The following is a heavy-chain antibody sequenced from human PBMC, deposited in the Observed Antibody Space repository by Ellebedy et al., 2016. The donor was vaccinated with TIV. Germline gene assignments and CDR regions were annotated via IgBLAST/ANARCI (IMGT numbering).Heavy chain of an antibody. Sequence: AASVKVSCKASGYTFTSYYMHWVRQAPGQGLEWMGIVTPSVDSPSSAQNFQGRLTMTSDTSTRTFYMELTSLTSEDTAVYYCARDIRVLYHAMDVWGQGTTVTVSS. J-gene: IGHJ6*02. V-gene: IGHV1-46*01. CDR2: VTPSVDSP. CDR1: GYTFTSYY. CDR3: ARDIRVLYHAMDV. D-gene: IGHD4/OR15-4a*01.